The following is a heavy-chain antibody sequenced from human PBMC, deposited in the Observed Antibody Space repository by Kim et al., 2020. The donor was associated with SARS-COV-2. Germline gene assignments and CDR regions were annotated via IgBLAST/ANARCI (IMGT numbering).Heavy chain of an antibody. Sequence: SETLSLTCTVSGGSISSSSYYWGWIRQPPGKGLEWIGSIYYSGSTYYNLSLKSRVTISVDTSKNQFSLKLSSVTAADTAVYYCAREIQGITMIVVVGRSYGMGVWGQGTTVTVSS. J-gene: IGHJ6*02. CDR3: AREIQGITMIVVVGRSYGMGV. CDR1: GGSISSSSYY. V-gene: IGHV4-39*07. CDR2: IYYSGST. D-gene: IGHD3-22*01.